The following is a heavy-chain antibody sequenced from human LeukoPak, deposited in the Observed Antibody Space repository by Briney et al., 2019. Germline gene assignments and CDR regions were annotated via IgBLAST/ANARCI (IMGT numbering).Heavy chain of an antibody. CDR1: GFTFSSYS. Sequence: GGSLRLSCAASGFTFSSYSMSWVRQAPGKGLEWVSSISSSSSYIYYADSVKGRFTISRDNAKNSLYLQMNSLRAEDTAVYYCARVRTRIAARTLDYWGQGTLVTVSS. J-gene: IGHJ4*02. V-gene: IGHV3-21*01. CDR3: ARVRTRIAARTLDY. D-gene: IGHD6-6*01. CDR2: ISSSSSYI.